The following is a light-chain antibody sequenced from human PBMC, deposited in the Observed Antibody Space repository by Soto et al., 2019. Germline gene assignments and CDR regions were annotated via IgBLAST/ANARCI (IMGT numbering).Light chain of an antibody. V-gene: IGLV1-44*01. CDR2: SNN. CDR1: SSNIGSNT. CDR3: AAWDDSLGVV. Sequence: QSVLTQPPSASGTPGQRVTISCSGSSSNIGSNTVNWYQQLPGTAPKLLIYSNNQRPSGVPDRFSGSKSGTSASLAISGLQSADEADYYSAAWDDSLGVVFGGGTKLTVL. J-gene: IGLJ2*01.